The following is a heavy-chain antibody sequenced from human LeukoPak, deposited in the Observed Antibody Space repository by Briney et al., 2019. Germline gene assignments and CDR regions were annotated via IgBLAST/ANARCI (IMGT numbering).Heavy chain of an antibody. D-gene: IGHD5-18*01. Sequence: GASVKVSCKVSGYTLTELSMHWVRQAPGKGLEGMVGFDPEDGETIYAQKFQGRVTMTEDTSTDTAYMELSSLRSEDTAVYYCATPSYRAMAPAGLYYYYGMDVWGQGTTVTVSS. CDR2: FDPEDGET. CDR3: ATPSYRAMAPAGLYYYYGMDV. CDR1: GYTLTELS. J-gene: IGHJ6*02. V-gene: IGHV1-24*01.